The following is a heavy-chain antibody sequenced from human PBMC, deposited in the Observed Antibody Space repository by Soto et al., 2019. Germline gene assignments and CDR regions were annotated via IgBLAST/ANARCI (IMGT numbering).Heavy chain of an antibody. CDR3: TRLIGAAQDY. V-gene: IGHV3-15*07. D-gene: IGHD3-16*02. CDR1: GFTFSNAW. J-gene: IGHJ4*02. Sequence: GGSLRLSCAASGFTFSNAWMNWVRQAPGKGLEWVGRIKSKTDGGATDYAAPVKGRFTISRDDSTNTLYLQMNSLKTDDTAIYYCTRLIGAAQDYWGQGTQVTVSS. CDR2: IKSKTDGGAT.